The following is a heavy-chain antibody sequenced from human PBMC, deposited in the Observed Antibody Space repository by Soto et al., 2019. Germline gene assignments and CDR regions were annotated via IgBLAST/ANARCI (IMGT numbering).Heavy chain of an antibody. V-gene: IGHV3-48*01. CDR3: ARDLNLGSFDY. Sequence: GGSLRLSCAASGFTFSSYSMNWARQAPGKGLEWVSYISSSSSTIYYADSVKGRFTISRDNAKNSLYLQMNSLRAEDTVVYYCARDLNLGSFDYWGQGTLVTVSS. CDR1: GFTFSSYS. J-gene: IGHJ4*02. CDR2: ISSSSSTI.